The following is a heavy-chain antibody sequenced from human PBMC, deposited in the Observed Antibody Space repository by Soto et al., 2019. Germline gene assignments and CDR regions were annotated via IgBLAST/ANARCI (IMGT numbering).Heavy chain of an antibody. D-gene: IGHD2-2*01. CDR2: ISYDGSNK. CDR1: GFTFSSYG. CDR3: AKNLGYCSSTSCYGGMDV. J-gene: IGHJ6*02. Sequence: GGSLRLSCAASGFTFSSYGMHWVRQAPGKGLEWVAVISYDGSNKYYADSVKGRFTISRDNSKNTLYLQMNSLRAEDTAVYYCAKNLGYCSSTSCYGGMDVWGQGTTVTVSS. V-gene: IGHV3-30*18.